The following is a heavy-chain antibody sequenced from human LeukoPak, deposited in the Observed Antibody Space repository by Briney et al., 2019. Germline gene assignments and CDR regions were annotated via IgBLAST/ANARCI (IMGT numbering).Heavy chain of an antibody. V-gene: IGHV3-15*01. Sequence: GGSLRLSCAASGLTFSDYWMSWVRQAPGKGLEWVGRIKSKNDGGTLHYAAPVKDRFTISRDDSSDTLYLQMNSLKTDDTAVYYCATGEVPSYWGQGALVTVSS. D-gene: IGHD2-2*01. J-gene: IGHJ4*02. CDR2: IKSKNDGGTL. CDR1: GLTFSDYW. CDR3: ATGEVPSY.